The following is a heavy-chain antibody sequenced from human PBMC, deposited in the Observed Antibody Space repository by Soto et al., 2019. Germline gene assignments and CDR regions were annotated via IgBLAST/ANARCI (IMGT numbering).Heavy chain of an antibody. Sequence: NPGGSLRLSCAASGFTFSDYYMSWIRQAPGKGLEWVSYISSSGSTIYYADSVKGRFTISRDNAKNSLYLQMNSLRAEDTAVYYCASAGYSCGYAKTYYFDYWGQGTLVTVSS. J-gene: IGHJ4*02. CDR1: GFTFSDYY. CDR2: ISSSGSTI. D-gene: IGHD5-18*01. CDR3: ASAGYSCGYAKTYYFDY. V-gene: IGHV3-11*01.